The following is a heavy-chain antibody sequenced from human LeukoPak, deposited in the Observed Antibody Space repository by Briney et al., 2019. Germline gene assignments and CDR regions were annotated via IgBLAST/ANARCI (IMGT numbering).Heavy chain of an antibody. Sequence: PGASLRLSCAASGFTLSNYAMSWVRQAPGKGLEWVSSISGSGGSTYEAENVKGRFTISRDNSKNTLYLQMNSLRDEDTATYHCAAGYSSGWYARYFDYWGQGTLVTVSS. CDR1: GFTLSNYA. CDR2: ISGSGGST. D-gene: IGHD6-19*01. J-gene: IGHJ4*02. CDR3: AAGYSSGWYARYFDY. V-gene: IGHV3-23*01.